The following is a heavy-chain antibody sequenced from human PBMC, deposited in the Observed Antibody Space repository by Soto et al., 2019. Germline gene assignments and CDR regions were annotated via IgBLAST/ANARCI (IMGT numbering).Heavy chain of an antibody. CDR1: GFTFSSYA. V-gene: IGHV3-33*01. D-gene: IGHD2-21*01. J-gene: IGHJ5*02. CDR3: ARIGDKVPASGDWKNWFDP. Sequence: GGSLRLSCAASGFTFSSYAMRWVRQAPGKGLEWVATICYTGSEKHYADSVKGRFTISRDNSKNTLYLQMDSLRVEDTAVYYCARIGDKVPASGDWKNWFDPWGPGTLVTVSS. CDR2: ICYTGSEK.